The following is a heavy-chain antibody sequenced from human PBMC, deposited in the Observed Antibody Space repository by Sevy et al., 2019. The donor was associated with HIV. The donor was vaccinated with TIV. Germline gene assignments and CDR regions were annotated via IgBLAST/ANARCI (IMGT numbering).Heavy chain of an antibody. CDR3: ARGKIGQWLAD. CDR1: GFTFSSYA. J-gene: IGHJ4*02. D-gene: IGHD6-19*01. Sequence: GGSLRLSCAASGFTFSSYAMHWVRQAPGKGLEWVAVISYDGSNKYYADSVKGRFTISRGNSKNTLYLQMNSLRAEDTAVYYCARGKIGQWLADWGQGTLVTVSS. CDR2: ISYDGSNK. V-gene: IGHV3-30-3*01.